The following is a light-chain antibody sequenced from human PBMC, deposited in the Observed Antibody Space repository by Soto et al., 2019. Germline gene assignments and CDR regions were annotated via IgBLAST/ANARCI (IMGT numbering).Light chain of an antibody. CDR2: GAS. CDR1: QSVSSY. J-gene: IGKJ4*01. V-gene: IGKV3-20*01. CDR3: QQYGSSLLT. Sequence: IVLTQSPGTLSLSQGERATLSCRASQSVSSYLAWYQQKPGQAPRLLIYGASSRATGIPDRFSGSGSGTDFTLTISRLEPEDFAVYYCQQYGSSLLTFGGGTKVDIK.